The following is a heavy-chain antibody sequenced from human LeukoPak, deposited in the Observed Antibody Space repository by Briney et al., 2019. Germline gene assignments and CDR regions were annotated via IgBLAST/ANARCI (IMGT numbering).Heavy chain of an antibody. CDR2: IYYSGYT. J-gene: IGHJ5*02. D-gene: IGHD6-6*01. CDR3: ARVGYSSSPGRRVSWFDP. Sequence: SETLSLTCTVSGGSISSNYWSWIRQPPGKGLEWIGYIYYSGYTNYNPSLKSRVTMSVDTSKNQFSLKLSSVTAADTAVYYCARVGYSSSPGRRVSWFDPWGQGTLVTVSS. V-gene: IGHV4-59*12. CDR1: GGSISSNY.